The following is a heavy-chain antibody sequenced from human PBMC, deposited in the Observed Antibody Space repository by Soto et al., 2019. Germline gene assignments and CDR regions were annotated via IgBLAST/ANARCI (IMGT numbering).Heavy chain of an antibody. J-gene: IGHJ4*02. V-gene: IGHV4-59*01. CDR1: GGSISSYY. D-gene: IGHD3-10*01. CDR3: ARAGYYFDY. Sequence: QVQLQESGPGLVKPSETLSLTCTVSGGSISSYYWSWIRQPPGKGLEWIGYIYYSGSTNYNPSLQSRVTISVDTSKNQFSLKLSSVTAADTAVYYCARAGYYFDYWGQGTLVTVSS. CDR2: IYYSGST.